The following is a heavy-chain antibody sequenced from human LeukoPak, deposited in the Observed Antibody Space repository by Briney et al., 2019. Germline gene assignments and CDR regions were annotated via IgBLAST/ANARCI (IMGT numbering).Heavy chain of an antibody. J-gene: IGHJ4*02. CDR3: AREGGFYRPLDY. CDR2: IYYSGST. V-gene: IGHV4-31*03. Sequence: SQTLSLTCTVSGGSIRGSISSGGYYWSWIRQHPGKGLEWIGHIYYSGSTYYNPSLKSRVTISVETSKSQFSLKLTSVTAADTAVYYCAREGGFYRPLDYSGPGTLVIVSS. CDR1: GGSIRGSISSGGYY. D-gene: IGHD2/OR15-2a*01.